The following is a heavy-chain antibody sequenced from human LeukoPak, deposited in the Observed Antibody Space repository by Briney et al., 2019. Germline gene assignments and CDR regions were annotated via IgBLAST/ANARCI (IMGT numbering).Heavy chain of an antibody. Sequence: RPGGSLRLSCAASGFTVSSNYMSWVRQAPGKGLEWVSVIYSGGATYYADSVKGRFTISRDNSKNMIYLEMSSLKAEDTAVYYCAKERSLEIAVAGTIFDYWGQGTLVTVSS. D-gene: IGHD6-19*01. CDR1: GFTVSSNY. CDR3: AKERSLEIAVAGTIFDY. J-gene: IGHJ4*02. V-gene: IGHV3-66*01. CDR2: IYSGGAT.